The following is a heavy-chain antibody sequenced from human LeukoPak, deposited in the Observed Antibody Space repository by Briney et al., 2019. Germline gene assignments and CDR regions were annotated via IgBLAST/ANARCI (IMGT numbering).Heavy chain of an antibody. D-gene: IGHD6-13*01. V-gene: IGHV3-30-3*01. Sequence: GGSLRLSCAASGFTFSSYAMHWVRQAPGKGLEWVAVISYDGSNKYYADSVKGRFTISRDNSKNTLYLQMNSLRAEDTAVYYCARVRHSIAAAGPFDYWGQETLVTVSS. J-gene: IGHJ4*02. CDR3: ARVRHSIAAAGPFDY. CDR2: ISYDGSNK. CDR1: GFTFSSYA.